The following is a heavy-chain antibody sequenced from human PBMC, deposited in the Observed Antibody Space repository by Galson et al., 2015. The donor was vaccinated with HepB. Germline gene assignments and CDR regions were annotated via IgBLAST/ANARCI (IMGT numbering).Heavy chain of an antibody. V-gene: IGHV1-18*04. CDR3: ARRLAVAGPPAFDY. Sequence: SCKASGYTFTSFGISWVRQAPGQGLEWMGWISPYNGNTNYAQKLQGRVTMTTDTSTSTAYMELRSLRSDDTAVYYCARRLAVAGPPAFDYWGQGTLVTVSS. J-gene: IGHJ4*02. CDR1: GYTFTSFG. D-gene: IGHD6-19*01. CDR2: ISPYNGNT.